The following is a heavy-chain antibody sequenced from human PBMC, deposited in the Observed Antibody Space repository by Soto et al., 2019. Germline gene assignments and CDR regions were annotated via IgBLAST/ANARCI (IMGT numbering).Heavy chain of an antibody. D-gene: IGHD2-15*01. CDR1: GGSISTYY. CDR2: IYDSGST. CDR3: ARHGGRYCSGGSCYSEAPDY. V-gene: IGHV4-59*08. J-gene: IGHJ4*02. Sequence: PSETLSLTCTVSGGSISTYYWSWIRQPPGKGLEWIGYIYDSGSTDYNPSLKSRVTISVDTSKNQFSLKLSSVTAADTAVYYFARHGGRYCSGGSCYSEAPDYWGQGTLVTVSS.